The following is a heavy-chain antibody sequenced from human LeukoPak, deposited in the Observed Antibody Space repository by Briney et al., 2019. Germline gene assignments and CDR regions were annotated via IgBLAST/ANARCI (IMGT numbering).Heavy chain of an antibody. CDR3: ARGARGSGTASDY. J-gene: IGHJ4*02. D-gene: IGHD3-10*01. CDR1: GLTFNNYG. V-gene: IGHV3-30*03. CDR2: ISYDGSDK. Sequence: GGSLRLSCTASGLTFNNYGMHWVRQAPGKGLEWVAVISYDGSDKYYADSLKGRFTISRDNSKNTLYLQMNSLRAEDTAVYYCARGARGSGTASDYWGQGTLVTVSS.